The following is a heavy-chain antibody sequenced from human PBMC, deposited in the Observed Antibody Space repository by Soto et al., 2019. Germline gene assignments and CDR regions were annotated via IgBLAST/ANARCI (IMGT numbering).Heavy chain of an antibody. V-gene: IGHV4-61*01. D-gene: IGHD3-22*01. CDR2: IYYSGST. CDR3: AEASGYRNPSGDAFDI. CDR1: GGSVSSGSYY. Sequence: KPSETLSLTCTVSGGSVSSGSYYWSWIRQPPGKGLEWIGYIYYSGSTNYNPSLKSRVTISVDTSKNQFSLKLSSVTAADTAVYYCAEASGYRNPSGDAFDIWGQGTMVTVSS. J-gene: IGHJ3*02.